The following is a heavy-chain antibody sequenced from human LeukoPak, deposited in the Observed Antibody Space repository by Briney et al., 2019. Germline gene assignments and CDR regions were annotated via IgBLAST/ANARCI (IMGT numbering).Heavy chain of an antibody. D-gene: IGHD5-12*01. V-gene: IGHV3-74*01. J-gene: IGHJ4*02. Sequence: NPGGSLRLSCGASGFTFTTHWIHWVRQAPGKGLVWVSRIKPDGSDTNYADSVKGRFTISRDNAKNTVYLQMNSLRAEDTAVYYCARGKYGGYFIDYWGQGTLVTVSS. CDR1: GFTFTTHW. CDR3: ARGKYGGYFIDY. CDR2: IKPDGSDT.